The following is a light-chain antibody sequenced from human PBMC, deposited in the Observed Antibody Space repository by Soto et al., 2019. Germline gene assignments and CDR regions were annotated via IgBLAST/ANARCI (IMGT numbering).Light chain of an antibody. CDR1: TSSIGRNY. CDR2: RNN. V-gene: IGLV1-47*01. CDR3: AAWDDSLSGLYV. J-gene: IGLJ1*01. Sequence: QSVLTQPPSASGTPGQRVTISCSGGTSSIGRNYVYWYQQLPGTAPKLVIYRNNQRPSGVPDRFSGSKSGTSASLVIRGLRSEDEADYYCAAWDDSLSGLYVFGTGTKLTVL.